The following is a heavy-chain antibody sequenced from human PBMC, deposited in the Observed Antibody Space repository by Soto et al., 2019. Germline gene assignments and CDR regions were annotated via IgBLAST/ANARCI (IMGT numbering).Heavy chain of an antibody. CDR2: IDPSDSYT. CDR1: GYSFTSYW. J-gene: IGHJ6*02. CDR3: ARQDSGYDAYYYYYGMDV. Sequence: PGESLKISCKGSGYSFTSYWISWVRQMPGKGLEWMGRIDPSDSYTNYSPSFQGHVTISADKSISTAYLQWSSLKASDTAMYYCARQDSGYDAYYYYYGMDVWGQGTTVTVSS. D-gene: IGHD5-12*01. V-gene: IGHV5-10-1*01.